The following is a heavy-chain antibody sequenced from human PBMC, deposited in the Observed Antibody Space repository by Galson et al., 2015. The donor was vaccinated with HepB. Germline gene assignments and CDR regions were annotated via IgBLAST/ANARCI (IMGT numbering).Heavy chain of an antibody. V-gene: IGHV5-10-1*01. CDR3: AGHGLVSESRGSDY. CDR2: IDPGDSYT. J-gene: IGHJ4*02. CDR1: GYSFMTYW. D-gene: IGHD3-10*01. Sequence: QSGAEVKKPGESLRISCKGFGYSFMTYWISWVRLMPGKGLEWMGRIDPGDSYTNYSPSFQGHVTISVDKSISTTYLQWTSLKASDTAMYYCAGHGLVSESRGSDYWGQGTLVTVSS.